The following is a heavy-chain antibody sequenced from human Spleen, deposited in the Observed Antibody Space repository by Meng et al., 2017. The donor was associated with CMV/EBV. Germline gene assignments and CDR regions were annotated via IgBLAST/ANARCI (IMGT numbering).Heavy chain of an antibody. CDR3: ARDIPPSDY. D-gene: IGHD2-21*01. CDR2: ISSSGYTI. V-gene: IGHV3-11*04. Sequence: GESLTISCAASGFTFSDYYMSWIRQAPGKGLEWVSYISSSGYTIYYADSVKGRFTISRDNAKNSLYLQMNSLRAEDTAVYYCARDIPPSDYWGQGTLVTVSS. CDR1: GFTFSDYY. J-gene: IGHJ4*02.